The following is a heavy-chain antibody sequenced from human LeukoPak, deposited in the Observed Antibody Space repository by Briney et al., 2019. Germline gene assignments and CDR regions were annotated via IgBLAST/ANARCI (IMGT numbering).Heavy chain of an antibody. J-gene: IGHJ4*02. V-gene: IGHV1-69*04. Sequence: GASVKVSCKASVGTFSSYAISWVRQAPGQGLEWMGRIIPILGIANYAQKFQGRVTITADKSTSTAYMELSSLRSEDTAVYYCAREKDSSGYNDWGQGTLVTVSS. D-gene: IGHD3-22*01. CDR1: VGTFSSYA. CDR2: IIPILGIA. CDR3: AREKDSSGYND.